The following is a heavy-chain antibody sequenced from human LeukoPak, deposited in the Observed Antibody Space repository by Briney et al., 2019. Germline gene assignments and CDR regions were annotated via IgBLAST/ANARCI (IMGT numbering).Heavy chain of an antibody. CDR2: IIPIFGTA. Sequence: SVKVSCKASGGTFSSYAISWVRQAPGQGLEWMGGIIPIFGTANYAQKFQGRVTITADESTSTAYMELSTLRSEDTAVYYCASSGKATTPLDVWGKGTTVTVSS. J-gene: IGHJ6*04. CDR3: ASSGKATTPLDV. V-gene: IGHV1-69*13. CDR1: GGTFSSYA. D-gene: IGHD5-24*01.